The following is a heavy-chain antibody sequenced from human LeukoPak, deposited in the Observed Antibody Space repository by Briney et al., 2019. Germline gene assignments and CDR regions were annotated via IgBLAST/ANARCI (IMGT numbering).Heavy chain of an antibody. V-gene: IGHV3-33*01. CDR1: GFTFSSYG. CDR2: MWSDGSNK. D-gene: IGHD3-22*01. Sequence: GGSLRLSCAASGFTFSSYGMHWVRQTPGKGLEWVAVMWSDGSNKYYADSVKGRFTISRDNSKNTLYLQMNSLRAEDTAVYYCARRYYYHDSGTYCWYFDYWGQGTLVSVPS. J-gene: IGHJ4*02. CDR3: ARRYYYHDSGTYCWYFDY.